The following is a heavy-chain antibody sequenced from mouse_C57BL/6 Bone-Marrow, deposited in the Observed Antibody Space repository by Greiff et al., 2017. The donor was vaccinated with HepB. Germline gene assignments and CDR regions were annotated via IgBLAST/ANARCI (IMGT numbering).Heavy chain of an antibody. CDR2: IYPGDGDT. V-gene: IGHV1-80*01. J-gene: IGHJ1*03. Sequence: VQRVESGAELVKPGASVKISCKASGYAFSSYWMNWVKQRPGKGLEWIGQIYPGDGDTNYNGKFKGKATLTADKSSSTAYMQLSSLTSEDSAVYFCARVGRCTYWYFDVCGTGTTVTVSS. CDR1: GYAFSSYW. CDR3: ARVGRCTYWYFDV.